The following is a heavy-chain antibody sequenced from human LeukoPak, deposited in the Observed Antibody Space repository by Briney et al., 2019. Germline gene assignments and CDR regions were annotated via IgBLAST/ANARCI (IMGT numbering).Heavy chain of an antibody. CDR3: ARDCGGGSCYGPYDAFDI. J-gene: IGHJ3*02. Sequence: PGGSLRLSCAASGFTFSSYEMNWVRQAPGKGLEWVSYISSSGSTIYYAGSVKGRFTISRDNAKNSLYLQMNSLRAEDTAVYYCARDCGGGSCYGPYDAFDIWGQGTMVTVSS. CDR2: ISSSGSTI. D-gene: IGHD2-15*01. V-gene: IGHV3-48*03. CDR1: GFTFSSYE.